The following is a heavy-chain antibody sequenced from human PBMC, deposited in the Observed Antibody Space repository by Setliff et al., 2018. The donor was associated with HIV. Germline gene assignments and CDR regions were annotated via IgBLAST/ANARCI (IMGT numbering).Heavy chain of an antibody. D-gene: IGHD6-6*01. CDR3: ARHGIAALAYYFDY. CDR1: GGSISSSSYY. Sequence: SETLSLTCTVSGGSISSSSYYWGWVRQPPGKGLEWIGSIYYSGSTYYNPSLKSRVTISVDTSRNQFSLKLSSVTAADTAVYYCARHGIAALAYYFDYWGQGTLVTVSS. J-gene: IGHJ4*02. CDR2: IYYSGST. V-gene: IGHV4-39*01.